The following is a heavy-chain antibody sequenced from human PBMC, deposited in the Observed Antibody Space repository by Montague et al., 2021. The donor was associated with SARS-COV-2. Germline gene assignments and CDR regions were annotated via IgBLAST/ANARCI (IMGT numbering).Heavy chain of an antibody. CDR3: AHRRNIVGNGGFDY. CDR1: GFSLCTTGVG. D-gene: IGHD2-21*01. V-gene: IGHV2-5*02. Sequence: PALVKPTQTLTLTCTFSGFSLCTTGVGVGWIRQPPGKALEWLALIYWDDDERYSPSLKSRLTITKDTSKNQVVLTMTNVDPVDTATYYCAHRRNIVGNGGFDYWGQGTLVTVSS. J-gene: IGHJ4*02. CDR2: IYWDDDE.